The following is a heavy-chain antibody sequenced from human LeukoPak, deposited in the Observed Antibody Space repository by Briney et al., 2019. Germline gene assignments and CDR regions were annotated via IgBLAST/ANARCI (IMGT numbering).Heavy chain of an antibody. D-gene: IGHD3-22*01. CDR1: GGSLSAYY. CDR3: ARDGWLGYDSSGYRYDY. Sequence: SETLSLTCAVYGGSLSAYYWTWIRQPPGKGLEWIGEINHGGSTNYNPSLKSRVTISVDTSKNQFSLKLSSVTAADTAVYYCARDGWLGYDSSGYRYDYWGQGALVTVSS. J-gene: IGHJ4*02. CDR2: INHGGST. V-gene: IGHV4-34*01.